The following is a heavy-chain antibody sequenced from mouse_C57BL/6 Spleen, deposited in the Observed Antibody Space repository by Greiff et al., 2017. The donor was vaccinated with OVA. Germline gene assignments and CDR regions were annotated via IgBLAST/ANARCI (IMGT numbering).Heavy chain of an antibody. Sequence: DVQGVESGGGLVKPGGSLKLSCAASGFTFSSYTMSWVRQTPEKRLEWVATISGGGGNTYYPDSVKGRFTISRDNAKNTLYLQMSSLRSEDTALYYCARQGGDVRYFDYWGQGTTLTVSS. CDR1: GFTFSSYT. J-gene: IGHJ2*01. CDR3: ARQGGDVRYFDY. V-gene: IGHV5-9*01. D-gene: IGHD3-3*01. CDR2: ISGGGGNT.